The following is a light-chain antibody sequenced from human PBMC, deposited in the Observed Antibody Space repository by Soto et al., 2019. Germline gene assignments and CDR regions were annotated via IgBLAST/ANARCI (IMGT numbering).Light chain of an antibody. V-gene: IGKV3-20*01. CDR1: QSLSSSY. CDR2: GAS. CDR3: QQYGSSPPGT. J-gene: IGKJ1*01. Sequence: EIALTPSPGTLSLSKVVTATLCSSASQSLSSSYLAWYQQKPGQAPRLLIYGASSRATGIPDRFSGSGSGTDFTLTISRLEPEDFAVYYCQQYGSSPPGTCGQGTKVE.